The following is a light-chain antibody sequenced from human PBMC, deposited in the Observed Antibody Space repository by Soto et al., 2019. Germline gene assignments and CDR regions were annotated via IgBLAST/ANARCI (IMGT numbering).Light chain of an antibody. CDR1: QSVLYSSNNKSF. J-gene: IGKJ1*01. V-gene: IGKV4-1*01. Sequence: DIVMTQSPDSLAVSLGERATINCKSSQSVLYSSNNKSFLGWYQLKSGQPPKLLIYWASTRESGVPDRFSGSGSGTDFTLTINRLQAEDVAIYFCQQYYTTPWTFGQGTKVEIK. CDR2: WAS. CDR3: QQYYTTPWT.